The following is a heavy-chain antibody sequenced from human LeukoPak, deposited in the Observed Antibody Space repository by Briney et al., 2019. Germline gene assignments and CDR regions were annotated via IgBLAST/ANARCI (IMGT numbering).Heavy chain of an antibody. CDR3: ARGRAGYFDY. Sequence: SGGSLRLSCAASGFTFSSYAMSWVRQAPGKGLEWVSAISGSGGSTYYADSVKGRFTISRDNSKNTLYLQMNSLRAEDTAVYYCARGRAGYFDYWGQGTLVTVSS. J-gene: IGHJ4*02. CDR2: ISGSGGST. CDR1: GFTFSSYA. D-gene: IGHD6-13*01. V-gene: IGHV3-23*01.